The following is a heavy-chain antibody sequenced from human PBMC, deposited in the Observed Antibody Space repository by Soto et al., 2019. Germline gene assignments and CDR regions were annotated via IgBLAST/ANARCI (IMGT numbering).Heavy chain of an antibody. J-gene: IGHJ6*02. CDR2: IWYDGSNK. CDR3: AREFKKGSSWYTVPTDYYYYGMDV. V-gene: IGHV3-33*01. D-gene: IGHD6-13*01. Sequence: PGGSLRLSCAASGFTFSSYGMHWVRQAPGKGLEWVAVIWYDGSNKYYADSVKGRFTISRDNSKNTLYLQMNSLRAEDTAVYYCAREFKKGSSWYTVPTDYYYYGMDVWGQGTTVTVSS. CDR1: GFTFSSYG.